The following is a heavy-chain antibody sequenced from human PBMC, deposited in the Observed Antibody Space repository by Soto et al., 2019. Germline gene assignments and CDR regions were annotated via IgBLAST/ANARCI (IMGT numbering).Heavy chain of an antibody. CDR2: ISYDGSNK. J-gene: IGHJ4*02. Sequence: ESGGGVVQPGRSLRLSCAASGFTFSSYGMHWVRQAPGKGLEWVAVISYDGSNKYYADSVKGRFTISRDNSKNTLYLQMNSLRAEDTAVYYCALGYCSGGSCYHSPWGQGTLVTVSS. CDR1: GFTFSSYG. V-gene: IGHV3-30*03. CDR3: ALGYCSGGSCYHSP. D-gene: IGHD2-15*01.